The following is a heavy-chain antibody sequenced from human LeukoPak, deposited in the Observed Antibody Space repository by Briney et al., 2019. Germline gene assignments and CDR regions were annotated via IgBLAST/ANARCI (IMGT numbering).Heavy chain of an antibody. Sequence: SETLSLTCTVSGGSISSYYWSWIRQPPGKGLEWIGYIYYSGSTNYNPSLKSRVTISVDTSKNQFSLKLSSVTAADTAVYYCARDDVNWLDPWGQGTLVTVSS. J-gene: IGHJ5*02. CDR2: IYYSGST. CDR1: GGSISSYY. CDR3: ARDDVNWLDP. V-gene: IGHV4-59*01.